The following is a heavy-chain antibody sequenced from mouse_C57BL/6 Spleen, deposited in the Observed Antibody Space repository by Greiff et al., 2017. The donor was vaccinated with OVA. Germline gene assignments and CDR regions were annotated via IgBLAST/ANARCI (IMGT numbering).Heavy chain of an antibody. CDR1: GFSLSTSGMG. J-gene: IGHJ2*01. Sequence: QVQLKESGPGILQSSQTLSLTCSFSGFSLSTSGMGVSWIRQPSGQGLEWMAHIYWDDDKRYNPSLKSRLTISKDTSRNQVFLKITSVDTADTATYYCAREGDGYYFDYWGQGTTLTVSS. CDR3: AREGDGYYFDY. V-gene: IGHV8-12*01. CDR2: IYWDDDK. D-gene: IGHD2-3*01.